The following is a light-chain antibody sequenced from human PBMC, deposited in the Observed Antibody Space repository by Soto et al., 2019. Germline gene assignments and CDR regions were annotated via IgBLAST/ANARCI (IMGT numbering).Light chain of an antibody. V-gene: IGKV3-15*01. CDR1: QSVSSN. Sequence: EIVMTQSPATLSVSPGERATVSCRASQSVSSNLAWYQQKPGQAPRLLIYGASTRATGIPARFSGSGSGTEFTLTISSLQSEDFAVYYCQQYNNWLITFGQGTRLE. CDR2: GAS. J-gene: IGKJ5*01. CDR3: QQYNNWLIT.